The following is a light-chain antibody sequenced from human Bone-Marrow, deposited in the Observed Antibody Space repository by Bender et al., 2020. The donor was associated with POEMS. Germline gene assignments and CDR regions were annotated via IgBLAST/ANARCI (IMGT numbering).Light chain of an antibody. J-gene: IGLJ1*01. CDR2: EVS. V-gene: IGLV2-14*02. CDR1: STEVTNYNL. CDR3: SSYTSTHTCV. Sequence: QSALTQPASVSGSPGQSINISCTATSTEVTNYNLVSWFQQHPGKAPKLMIYEVSKRPSGVPDRFSGSKSGNTASLTVSGLQAEDEADYYCSSYTSTHTCVFGSGTKVTVL.